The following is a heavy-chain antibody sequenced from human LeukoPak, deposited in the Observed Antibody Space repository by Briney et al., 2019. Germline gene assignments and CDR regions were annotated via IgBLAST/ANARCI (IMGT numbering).Heavy chain of an antibody. J-gene: IGHJ4*02. V-gene: IGHV1-69*05. CDR1: GGTFSSYA. D-gene: IGHD1-26*01. CDR3: ARDMGSGSLHY. CDR2: VIPIFGSA. Sequence: ASVKVSCKASGGTFSSYAISWVRQAPGQGLEWMGGVIPIFGSANYAQKFQGRVTITRDTSASTAYMELSSLRPEDTAMYYCARDMGSGSLHYWGQGTLVTVSS.